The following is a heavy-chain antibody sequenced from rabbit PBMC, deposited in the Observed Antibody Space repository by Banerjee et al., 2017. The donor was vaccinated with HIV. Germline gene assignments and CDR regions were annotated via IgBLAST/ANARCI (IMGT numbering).Heavy chain of an antibody. V-gene: IGHV1S7*01. D-gene: IGHD2-1*01. Sequence: QSLEESGGGLVQPGGSLKLSCKASGIDFSLYYMSRVRQAPGKGLEWIGYIDPIFGSTYYATWVDGRFTISSHNAQNTLYLQLNSLTAADTATYFCARGYDDYDARLDLWGQGTLVTVS. J-gene: IGHJ3*01. CDR3: ARGYDDYDARLDL. CDR1: GIDFSLYY. CDR2: IDPIFGST.